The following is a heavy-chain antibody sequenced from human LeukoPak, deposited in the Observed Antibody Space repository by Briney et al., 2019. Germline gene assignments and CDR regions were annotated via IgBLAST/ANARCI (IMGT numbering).Heavy chain of an antibody. Sequence: GGSLRLSCAASGFTFSSYSMNWVRQAPGKGLEWLSYISGNGGVIQYADSVKGRFTISRDNAKNLLYLQMDSLRVEDTAIYYCARDPRTVRIWGQGTLVTVSS. CDR2: ISGNGGVI. V-gene: IGHV3-48*04. D-gene: IGHD1-1*01. CDR1: GFTFSSYS. CDR3: ARDPRTVRI. J-gene: IGHJ4*02.